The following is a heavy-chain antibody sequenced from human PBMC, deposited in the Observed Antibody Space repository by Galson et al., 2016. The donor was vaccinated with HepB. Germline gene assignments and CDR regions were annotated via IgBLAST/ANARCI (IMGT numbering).Heavy chain of an antibody. V-gene: IGHV1-46*02. CDR2: IKPSGGNT. CDR1: GYTFNTYN. Sequence: VKVSCKASGYTFNTYNMHWVRQAPGQGLEWMGIIKPSGGNTIYAQKFQDRITMTRDTSTSTVYMELISLRSEDTAVYYCARELDHSFYFDYWVQGTLLTVSS. CDR3: ARELDHSFYFDY. J-gene: IGHJ4*02. D-gene: IGHD1-14*01.